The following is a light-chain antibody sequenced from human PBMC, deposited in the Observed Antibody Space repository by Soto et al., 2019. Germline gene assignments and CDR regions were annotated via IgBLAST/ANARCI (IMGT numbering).Light chain of an antibody. CDR3: QQYKTYSPRT. V-gene: IGKV1-5*01. J-gene: IGKJ1*01. Sequence: DIQMTQSPSTLSASVGDRVTITCRASQSISRRLAWYQQKPGKAPKVLIYDASSMGSGVPSRFSGSGSGTEFTLTISSLQPDDFATYYCQQYKTYSPRTFGQGTKVEIK. CDR2: DAS. CDR1: QSISRR.